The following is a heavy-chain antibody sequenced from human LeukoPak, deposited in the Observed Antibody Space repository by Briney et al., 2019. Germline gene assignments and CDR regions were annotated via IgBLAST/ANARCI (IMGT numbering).Heavy chain of an antibody. CDR1: GGSFSGYY. CDR3: ARGPFRRSTSCYVY. V-gene: IGHV4-34*01. Sequence: SETLSFTCAVYGGSFSGYYWSWIRQPPGKGLEWIGEINHSGSTNYNPSLKSRVTISVDTSKNQFSLKLSSVTAADTAVYYCARGPFRRSTSCYVYWGQGTLVTVSS. CDR2: INHSGST. J-gene: IGHJ4*02. D-gene: IGHD2-2*01.